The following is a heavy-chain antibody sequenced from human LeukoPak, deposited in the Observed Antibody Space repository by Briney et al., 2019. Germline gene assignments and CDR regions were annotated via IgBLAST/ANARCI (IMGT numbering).Heavy chain of an antibody. CDR1: GFTFSSYA. Sequence: GGSLRLSCAASGFTFSSYAMTRVRQAPGKGLEWVSGISGSGGSTYYADSVKGRFTNSRDNSKNTLYLQMSSLRAEDTAVYYCARTAPAAIYWFDPWGQGTLVTVSS. D-gene: IGHD2-2*02. V-gene: IGHV3-23*01. CDR2: ISGSGGST. CDR3: ARTAPAAIYWFDP. J-gene: IGHJ5*02.